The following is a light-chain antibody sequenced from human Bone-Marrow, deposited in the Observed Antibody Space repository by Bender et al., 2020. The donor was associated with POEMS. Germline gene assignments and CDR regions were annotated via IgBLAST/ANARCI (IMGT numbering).Light chain of an antibody. J-gene: IGLJ3*02. CDR2: DVN. CDR1: SSDIGGYTY. CDR3: ISYTSSSTLV. Sequence: QSALTQPASVPGSPGQSITIACTGTSSDIGGYTYVSWYQHHPGKAPKLMILDVNNRPSGISNRFSGSKSGNTASLTISGLQAEDEADYFCISYTSSSTLVFGGGTKLTVL. V-gene: IGLV2-14*03.